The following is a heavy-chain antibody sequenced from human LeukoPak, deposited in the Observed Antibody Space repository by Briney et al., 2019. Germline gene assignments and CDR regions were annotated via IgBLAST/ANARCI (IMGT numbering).Heavy chain of an antibody. V-gene: IGHV4-39*02. J-gene: IGHJ3*02. Sequence: PSETLSLTCTVSGGSLSSSSYYWGWIRQPPGKGLEWIGSIYYSGSTYYNPSLKSRVTISVDTSKNQFSLKLSSVTAADTAVYYCARDPTGGAFDIWGQGTMVTVSS. CDR2: IYYSGST. D-gene: IGHD2-15*01. CDR1: GGSLSSSSYY. CDR3: ARDPTGGAFDI.